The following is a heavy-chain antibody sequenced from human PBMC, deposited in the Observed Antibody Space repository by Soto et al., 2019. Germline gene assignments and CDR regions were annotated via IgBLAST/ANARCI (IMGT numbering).Heavy chain of an antibody. CDR2: IYYSGST. CDR3: AREGGYNWKFFDY. Sequence: SETLSLTCTVSGGSISSYYWSWIRQPPGKGLEWIGYIYYSGSTNYNPSLKSRVTISVDTSKNQFSLKLSSVTAADTAVYYCAREGGYNWKFFDYWGQGTLVTVSS. V-gene: IGHV4-59*01. J-gene: IGHJ4*02. CDR1: GGSISSYY. D-gene: IGHD1-20*01.